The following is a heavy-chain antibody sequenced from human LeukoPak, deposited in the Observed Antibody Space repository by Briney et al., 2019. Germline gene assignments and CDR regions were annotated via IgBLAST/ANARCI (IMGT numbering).Heavy chain of an antibody. Sequence: SETLSLTCTVSGGSISSYYWGWIRQPPGKGLEWIGSIYYSGSTYYNPSLKSRVTISVDTSKNQFSLKLSSVTAADTAVYYCARVKVTTRYFDYWGQGTLVTVSS. CDR1: GGSISSYY. D-gene: IGHD4-17*01. CDR3: ARVKVTTRYFDY. CDR2: IYYSGST. V-gene: IGHV4-39*07. J-gene: IGHJ4*02.